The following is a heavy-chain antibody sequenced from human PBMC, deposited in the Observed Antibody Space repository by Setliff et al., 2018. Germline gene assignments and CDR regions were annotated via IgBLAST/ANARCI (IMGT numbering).Heavy chain of an antibody. J-gene: IGHJ4*02. CDR1: GFTFVNYW. CDR3: ARGGDYCGGECYIPPPDSY. Sequence: PGGSLRLSCAASGFTFVNYWMHWVRQAPGKGLVWVSRVNSDGSSTIYADSVRGRFTISRDISKNTLYLQMNSLRPEDTAVYYCARGGDYCGGECYIPPPDSYWGQGTLVTVSS. V-gene: IGHV3-74*01. CDR2: VNSDGSST. D-gene: IGHD2-21*01.